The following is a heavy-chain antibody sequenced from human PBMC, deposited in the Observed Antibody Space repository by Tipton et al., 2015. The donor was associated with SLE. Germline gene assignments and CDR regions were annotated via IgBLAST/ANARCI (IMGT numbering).Heavy chain of an antibody. V-gene: IGHV4-34*01. CDR2: INHSGST. CDR1: GGSFSGYY. J-gene: IGHJ4*02. Sequence: TLSLTCAVYGGSFSGYYWSWIRQPPGKGLEWIGEINHSGSTNNNPSLRSRVTISVDTSKNRFSLKLSSVTAADTAVYYCARALSSGWYYYWGQGTLVTVSS. D-gene: IGHD6-19*01. CDR3: ARALSSGWYYY.